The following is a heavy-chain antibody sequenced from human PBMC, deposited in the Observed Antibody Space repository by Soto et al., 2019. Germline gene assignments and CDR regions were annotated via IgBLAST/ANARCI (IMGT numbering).Heavy chain of an antibody. Sequence: SXAASGFTLSCYSINWVRQAPVKGLEWVSYISSSSGTIYYADSVKGRFTISRDNAKNSLYLQMNSLRAEDTAVYYCARGYDFWSGYYYYFDYWGQGTLVTVS. CDR2: ISSSSGTI. D-gene: IGHD3-3*01. CDR1: GFTLSCYS. J-gene: IGHJ4*02. CDR3: ARGYDFWSGYYYYFDY. V-gene: IGHV3-48*01.